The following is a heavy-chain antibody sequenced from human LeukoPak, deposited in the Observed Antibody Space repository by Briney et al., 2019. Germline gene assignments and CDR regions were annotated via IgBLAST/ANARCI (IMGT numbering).Heavy chain of an antibody. J-gene: IGHJ4*02. Sequence: GGSLRLSCAASGFNFGDYAMSWVREAPGKGLEWVSTISDNGDGTYYADSVKGRFTISRDNSKNTVFLQMNSLRADDSAVYYCAADRERDPSVYYLVGGQGTLITVSS. CDR3: AADRERDPSVYYLV. V-gene: IGHV3-23*01. D-gene: IGHD3-22*01. CDR2: ISDNGDGT. CDR1: GFNFGDYA.